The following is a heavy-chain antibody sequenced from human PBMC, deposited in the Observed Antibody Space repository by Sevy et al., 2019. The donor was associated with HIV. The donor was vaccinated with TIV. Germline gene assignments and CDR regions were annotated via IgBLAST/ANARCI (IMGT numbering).Heavy chain of an antibody. CDR3: ATTSTPLYYYALDV. CDR2: IYSGEYT. Sequence: GGSLRLSCAASGFTVSSNYMSWVRQAPGKVLEWVSVIYSGEYTYYADSVKGRFTISRDISKNTLNLQMNSLRAEDTAIYYCATTSTPLYYYALDVWGQGTTVTVSS. CDR1: GFTVSSNY. D-gene: IGHD1-26*01. J-gene: IGHJ6*02. V-gene: IGHV3-53*01.